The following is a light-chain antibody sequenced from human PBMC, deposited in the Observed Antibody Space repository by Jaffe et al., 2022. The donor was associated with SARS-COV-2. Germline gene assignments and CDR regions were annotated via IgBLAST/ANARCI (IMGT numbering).Light chain of an antibody. J-gene: IGLJ2*01. CDR2: EVS. CDR1: SGDVGGYNR. CDR3: SSSTSISTVV. V-gene: IGLV2-18*02. Sequence: QSALTQPPSVSGFPGQSVTISCTGTSGDVGGYNRVSWYRQPPGTVPKLMIYEVSSRPSGVPDRFSGSKSGNTASLTISGLHAEDEADYYCSSSTSISTVVFGGGTKLTVL.